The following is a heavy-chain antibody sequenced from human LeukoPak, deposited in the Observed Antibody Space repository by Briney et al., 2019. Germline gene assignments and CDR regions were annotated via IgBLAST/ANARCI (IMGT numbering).Heavy chain of an antibody. V-gene: IGHV4-4*07. J-gene: IGHJ4*02. CDR2: IYSSGTT. Sequence: PSETLSLTCTVSGGSIRSYYWSWIRQPAGKGLESIGRIYSSGTTNYNPSLKSRVTMSVDMSTNQFSLRLSSVTAADTVIYYCARDGYTASYYSLDYWGQGILVTVSS. D-gene: IGHD1-26*01. CDR1: GGSIRSYY. CDR3: ARDGYTASYYSLDY.